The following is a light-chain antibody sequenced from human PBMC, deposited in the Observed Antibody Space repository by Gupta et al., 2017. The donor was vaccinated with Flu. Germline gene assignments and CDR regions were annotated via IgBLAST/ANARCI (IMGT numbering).Light chain of an antibody. CDR2: GAS. CDR1: QDISNY. CDR3: QQCENLSPIT. Sequence: DIQMTQSPSSLSASVGDRVTITCQASQDISNYLNWYQQRPGKAPKLLIYGASSLATGVPSRFSGRGSGTDFTFTISSLQPEDFATYYCQQCENLSPITFGQGTRLEIK. J-gene: IGKJ5*01. V-gene: IGKV1-33*01.